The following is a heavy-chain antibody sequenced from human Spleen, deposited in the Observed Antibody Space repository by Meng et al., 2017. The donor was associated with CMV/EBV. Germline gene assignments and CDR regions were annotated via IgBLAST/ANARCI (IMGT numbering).Heavy chain of an antibody. J-gene: IGHJ4*02. CDR1: GFTFSDYG. CDR3: ARDSHQVGIGDY. V-gene: IGHV3-30*02. CDR2: IRYDGVNE. Sequence: GESLKISCISSGFTFSDYGMHWVRQAPGKGLEWVAFIRYDGVNEHYADSVKGRFTISRDDSKNTLYLQMNSLRPEDTALYYCARDSHQVGIGDYWGQGTLVTVSS. D-gene: IGHD2-21*01.